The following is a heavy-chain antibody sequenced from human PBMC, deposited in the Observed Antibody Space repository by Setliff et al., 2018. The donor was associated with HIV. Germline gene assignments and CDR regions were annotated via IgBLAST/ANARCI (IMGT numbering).Heavy chain of an antibody. Sequence: PSETLSLTCSVSGGSMSTFYWSWIRQPAGKGLEWIGRIYTIGSTIYNPSLRSRFTMSVDTSKNQFSLKLNSVTAADTAVYYCARVFPPIRGAPFGTPPGAFDIWGQGTMVTVSS. CDR2: IYTIGST. CDR3: ARVFPPIRGAPFGTPPGAFDI. V-gene: IGHV4-4*07. J-gene: IGHJ3*02. D-gene: IGHD2-15*01. CDR1: GGSMSTFY.